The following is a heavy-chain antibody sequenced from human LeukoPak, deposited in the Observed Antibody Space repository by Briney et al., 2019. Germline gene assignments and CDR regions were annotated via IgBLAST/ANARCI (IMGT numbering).Heavy chain of an antibody. D-gene: IGHD5-12*01. J-gene: IGHJ6*03. CDR1: GGSISSYH. Sequence: SETLSLTCTVSGGSISSYHWSWIRQPPGKGLECIGFIYYSGSTNYNPSLKSRVTISVDTSKNQFSLKLSSVTAADTAVYYCARVSYSGYVRRYYYMDVWGKGTTVTISS. CDR3: ARVSYSGYVRRYYYMDV. CDR2: IYYSGST. V-gene: IGHV4-59*01.